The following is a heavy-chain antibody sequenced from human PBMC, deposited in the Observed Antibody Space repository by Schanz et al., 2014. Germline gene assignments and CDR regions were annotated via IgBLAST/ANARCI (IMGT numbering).Heavy chain of an antibody. CDR3: ARDRGYCSGGSCLAFDD. D-gene: IGHD2-15*01. CDR1: GFIFSSYG. V-gene: IGHV3-33*01. Sequence: QVQLVESGGGVVQPGRSLRLSCAASGFIFSSYGMHWVRQAPGKGLEWVAVIWYDENNKYYADSVKGRFTMSRDNSKNTLYLQMNSLRAEDTAVYYCARDRGYCSGGSCLAFDDWGQGTLVTVSS. CDR2: IWYDENNK. J-gene: IGHJ4*02.